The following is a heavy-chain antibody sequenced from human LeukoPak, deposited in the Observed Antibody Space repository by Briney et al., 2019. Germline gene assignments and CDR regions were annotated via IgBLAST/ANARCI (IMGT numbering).Heavy chain of an antibody. CDR2: ISSSSGSI. V-gene: IGHV3-21*01. CDR1: GFTFRSHS. Sequence: GGSLGLSCAASGFTFRSHSMNWVRQAAGKGLDWVSSISSSSGSIYYADSVKGRFTISRDNAKNSLYLQMNSLRAEDTAVYYCATLTTVVLDAFDIWGQGTMVTVSS. D-gene: IGHD4-23*01. CDR3: ATLTTVVLDAFDI. J-gene: IGHJ3*02.